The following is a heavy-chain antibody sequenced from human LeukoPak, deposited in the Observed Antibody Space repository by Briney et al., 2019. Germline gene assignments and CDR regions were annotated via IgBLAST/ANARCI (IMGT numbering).Heavy chain of an antibody. Sequence: SETLSLTCTVSGGSISSYYWSWIRQHPGKGLEWIGYIYYSGSTYYNPSLKSRVTISVDTSKNQFSLKLSSVTAADTAVYYCARRLIAARQVAFDIWGQGTMVTVSS. CDR1: GGSISSYY. J-gene: IGHJ3*02. D-gene: IGHD6-6*01. CDR3: ARRLIAARQVAFDI. V-gene: IGHV4-59*06. CDR2: IYYSGST.